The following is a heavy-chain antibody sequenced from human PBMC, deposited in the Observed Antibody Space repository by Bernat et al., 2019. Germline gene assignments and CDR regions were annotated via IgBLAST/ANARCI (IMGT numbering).Heavy chain of an antibody. J-gene: IGHJ3*02. CDR3: AKDFSGGIWSVDVEI. D-gene: IGHD1-1*01. Sequence: QVKLVESGGGVVQPGRSLRLSCAASGFTFSSYGMHWVRQAPGKGLEWVAVISYDGSNKYYADSVKGRFTISRDNSKNTLYLQMNSLRAEDTAVYYCAKDFSGGIWSVDVEIWGQGTMVTVSS. CDR1: GFTFSSYG. CDR2: ISYDGSNK. V-gene: IGHV3-30*18.